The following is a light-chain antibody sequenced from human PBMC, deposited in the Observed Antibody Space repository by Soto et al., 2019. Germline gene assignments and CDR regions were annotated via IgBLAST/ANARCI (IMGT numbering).Light chain of an antibody. Sequence: QSVLTQPPSVSGAPGQRVTISCTGSSSNIGAGYDVHWYQQLPGTAPKLLIYGNSNRPSGVPDRFSGSKSGTSASLAITGSQAEDEADYYCQSYDSSLRGVFGGGTKVTVL. V-gene: IGLV1-40*01. J-gene: IGLJ2*01. CDR3: QSYDSSLRGV. CDR2: GNS. CDR1: SSNIGAGYD.